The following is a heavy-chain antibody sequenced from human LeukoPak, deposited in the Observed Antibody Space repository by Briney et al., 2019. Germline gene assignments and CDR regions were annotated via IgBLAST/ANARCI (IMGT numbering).Heavy chain of an antibody. Sequence: GGSLRLSCVTSGFTFTMYGMHWVRQAPGKGLGGGAFIGYDGNKKYYADSVKGRFTISRDNSKNTVYLQMNSLRAEDTAVYYCARNIPVTRWGYWGQGTLVTVSS. V-gene: IGHV3-33*01. CDR3: ARNIPVTRWGY. CDR1: GFTFTMYG. CDR2: IGYDGNKK. J-gene: IGHJ4*02. D-gene: IGHD2-21*01.